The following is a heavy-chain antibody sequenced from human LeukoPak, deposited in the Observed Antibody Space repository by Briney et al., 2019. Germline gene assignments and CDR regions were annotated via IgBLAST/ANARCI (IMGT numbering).Heavy chain of an antibody. J-gene: IGHJ6*03. D-gene: IGHD2-2*01. Sequence: SETLSLTCAVYGGSSSGYYWSWIRQPPGKGLEWIGEINHSGSTNYNPSLKSRVTMSVDTSKNQFSLKLSSVTAADTAVYYCARGRLCSSTSCYDVYYYYYYMDVWAKGTTVTVSS. CDR1: GGSSSGYY. CDR3: ARGRLCSSTSCYDVYYYYYYMDV. V-gene: IGHV4-34*01. CDR2: INHSGST.